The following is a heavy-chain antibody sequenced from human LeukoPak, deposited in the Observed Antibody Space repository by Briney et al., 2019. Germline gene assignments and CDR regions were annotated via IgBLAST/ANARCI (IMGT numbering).Heavy chain of an antibody. CDR2: IYYSGNS. Sequence: PSETLSLTCTVSGGSFSSSNYFWVWIRQPPGKGLEWIGSIYYSGNSYYNPSLKSRVTISVDTSKNHFSLKLRSVMAADTAVYYCARHGNVVVVPAVKGFDYWGQGTQVTVSS. CDR1: GGSFSSSNYF. J-gene: IGHJ4*02. D-gene: IGHD2-2*01. V-gene: IGHV4-39*01. CDR3: ARHGNVVVVPAVKGFDY.